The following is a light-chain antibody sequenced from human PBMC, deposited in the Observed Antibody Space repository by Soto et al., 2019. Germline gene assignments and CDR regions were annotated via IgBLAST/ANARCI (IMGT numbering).Light chain of an antibody. CDR1: QSISTY. CDR3: QQTYSTPPT. CDR2: AAS. V-gene: IGKV1-39*01. Sequence: DIQMTQSPSSLSASVGDRVTITCRASQSISTYLYWYQQKAGLAPKLLIYAASSLQGGVPSRFSGSGSGTDFTLAISSLQAEDFATYYCQQTYSTPPTFGQGTKVEIK. J-gene: IGKJ1*01.